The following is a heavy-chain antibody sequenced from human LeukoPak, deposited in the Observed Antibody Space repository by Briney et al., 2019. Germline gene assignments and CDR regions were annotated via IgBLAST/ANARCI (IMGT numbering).Heavy chain of an antibody. CDR2: IADDGIKK. CDR1: GFTFSDAW. D-gene: IGHD1-1*01. J-gene: IGHJ4*02. Sequence: GGSLRLSCAASGFTFSDAWMSWVRQAPGKGLEWVAVIADDGIKKYYADSVKGRCTISRDISKDMLYPQMNSLRAEDTAVYYCARGPGTTSGYFDYWGQGTLVTVSS. V-gene: IGHV3-30*03. CDR3: ARGPGTTSGYFDY.